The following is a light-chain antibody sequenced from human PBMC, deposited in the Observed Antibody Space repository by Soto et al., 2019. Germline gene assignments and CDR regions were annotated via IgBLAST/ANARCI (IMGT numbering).Light chain of an antibody. Sequence: VMTQAPATLSVSPGERATLSCRASQTINNNVAWYQLKDGQVPRLVIYGASTRATDIPARFSGSGSGTEFTLTISSLQSEDFAAYYCQQYNNWPQTFGQGTKVEIK. CDR2: GAS. V-gene: IGKV3-15*01. CDR1: QTINNN. CDR3: QQYNNWPQT. J-gene: IGKJ1*01.